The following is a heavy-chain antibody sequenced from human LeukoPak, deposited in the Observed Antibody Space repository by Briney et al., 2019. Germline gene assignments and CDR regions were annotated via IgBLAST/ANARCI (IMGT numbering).Heavy chain of an antibody. Sequence: SGTLSLTCTVSGGSISSYYWSWIRQPPGKGLEWIGYIYYSGSTNYNPSLKSRVTISVDTSKNQFSLKLSSVTAADAAVYYCARVVYGILTGDAPLDIWGQGTMVTVSS. J-gene: IGHJ3*02. CDR3: ARVVYGILTGDAPLDI. V-gene: IGHV4-59*01. CDR1: GGSISSYY. CDR2: IYYSGST. D-gene: IGHD3-9*01.